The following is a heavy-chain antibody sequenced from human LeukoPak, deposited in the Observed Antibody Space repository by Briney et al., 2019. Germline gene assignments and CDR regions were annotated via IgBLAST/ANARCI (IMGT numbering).Heavy chain of an antibody. CDR2: IYSGGRT. V-gene: IGHV3-53*01. D-gene: IGHD3-10*01. Sequence: GGSLRLSCAASGFIVSSNYMSWVRQAPGKGLVWVSVIYSGGRTFYADSVRGRFTISRDNSKNTLFLQMNSLRAEDTAVYYCARDQYYDSGTYSYYYMDVWGKGTTVTVSS. CDR3: ARDQYYDSGTYSYYYMDV. J-gene: IGHJ6*03. CDR1: GFIVSSNY.